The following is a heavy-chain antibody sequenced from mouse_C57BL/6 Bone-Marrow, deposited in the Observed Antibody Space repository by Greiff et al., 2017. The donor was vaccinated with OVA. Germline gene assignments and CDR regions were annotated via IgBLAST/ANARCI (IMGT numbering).Heavy chain of an antibody. CDR2: IDPETGGT. J-gene: IGHJ2*01. Sequence: VQLQQSGAELERPGASVTLSCKASGYTFTDYEMHWVKQTPVHGLEWIGAIDPETGGTAYNQKFKGKAILTADKSSSTAYMELRSLTSEDSAVYYCTRSYSNYGDFDYWGQGTTLTVSS. V-gene: IGHV1-15*01. CDR3: TRSYSNYGDFDY. D-gene: IGHD2-5*01. CDR1: GYTFTDYE.